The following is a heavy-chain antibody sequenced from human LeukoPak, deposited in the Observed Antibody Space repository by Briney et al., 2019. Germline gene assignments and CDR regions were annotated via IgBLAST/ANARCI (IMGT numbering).Heavy chain of an antibody. CDR1: GYTFTSYY. CDR3: ARDRTLGYYDILTGYDY. V-gene: IGHV1-46*01. D-gene: IGHD3-9*01. Sequence: ASVKVSCKASGYTFTSYYMHWVRQAPGQGLEWMGIINPSGGSTSYAQKFQGRVTMTRDTSTSTVYMELSSLRSEDTAVYYCARDRTLGYYDILTGYDYWGQGTLVTVSS. J-gene: IGHJ4*02. CDR2: INPSGGST.